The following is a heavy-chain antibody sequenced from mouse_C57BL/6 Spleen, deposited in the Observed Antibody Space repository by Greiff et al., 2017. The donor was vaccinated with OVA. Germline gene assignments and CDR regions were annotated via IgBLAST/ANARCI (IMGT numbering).Heavy chain of an antibody. CDR2: IDPSDSYS. CDR3: ARGEIYYGSTWFAY. D-gene: IGHD1-1*01. Sequence: QVQLQQPGAELVMPGASVKLSCKASGYTFTSYWMHWVKQRPGQGLEWIGEIDPSDSYSNYSQKFKGKSTLTVDKSSSTAYMQLSSLPAEDAAVYYCARGEIYYGSTWFAYWGLGTLVTVSA. J-gene: IGHJ3*01. V-gene: IGHV1-69*01. CDR1: GYTFTSYW.